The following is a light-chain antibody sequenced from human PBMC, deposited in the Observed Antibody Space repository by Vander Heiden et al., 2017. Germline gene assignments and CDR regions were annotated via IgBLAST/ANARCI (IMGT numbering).Light chain of an antibody. Sequence: EIVLPQSPGPLSLSPGDRAPLSCRASQSVSSSYLAWYQQKPGQAPRLLIYGASSRATGIPDSFSGRGSGTDFTLTISRLEPEDFAVYYCQQYGSAPLHTFGQGTKLESK. CDR2: GAS. V-gene: IGKV3-20*01. J-gene: IGKJ2*01. CDR3: QQYGSAPLHT. CDR1: QSVSSSY.